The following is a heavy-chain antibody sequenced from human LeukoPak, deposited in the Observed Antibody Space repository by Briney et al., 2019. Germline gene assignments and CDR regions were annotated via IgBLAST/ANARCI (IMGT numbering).Heavy chain of an antibody. CDR3: ATLGVVVTAIPSY. D-gene: IGHD2-21*02. Sequence: GGSLRLSCAASGFTVSSNYMSWVRQAPGKGLEWVSVIYSGGSTYYADSVKGRFTISRDNSKNTLYLQMNSLRAEDTAVYYCATLGVVVTAIPSYWGQGTLVTVSS. CDR1: GFTVSSNY. J-gene: IGHJ4*02. CDR2: IYSGGST. V-gene: IGHV3-53*01.